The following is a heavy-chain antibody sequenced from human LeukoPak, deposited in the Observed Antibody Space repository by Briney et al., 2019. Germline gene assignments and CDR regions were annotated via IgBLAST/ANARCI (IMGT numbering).Heavy chain of an antibody. D-gene: IGHD6-19*01. Sequence: SETLSLTCTVSGGSISSYYWSWIRQPPGKGLEWIGYIYYSGSTNYNPSLKSRVTISVDTSKNQFSLKLSSVTAADTAVYYCARGRDSSGWNSEYYYYMDVWGKGTTVTISS. CDR2: IYYSGST. CDR3: ARGRDSSGWNSEYYYYMDV. J-gene: IGHJ6*03. CDR1: GGSISSYY. V-gene: IGHV4-59*01.